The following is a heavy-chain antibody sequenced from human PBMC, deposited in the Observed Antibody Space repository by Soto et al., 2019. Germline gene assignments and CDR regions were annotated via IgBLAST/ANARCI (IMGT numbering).Heavy chain of an antibody. CDR1: GFTFSSYS. V-gene: IGHV3-21*01. CDR2: ISSSGSYI. CDR3: ARAHYDILTYTGMDV. J-gene: IGHJ6*02. D-gene: IGHD3-9*01. Sequence: GGSLRLSCAASGFTFSSYSMNWVRQAPGKGLEWVSSISSSGSYIYYADSVKGRFTISRDNAKNSLYLQMNSLRAEDTAVYYCARAHYDILTYTGMDVWGQGTTVTVSS.